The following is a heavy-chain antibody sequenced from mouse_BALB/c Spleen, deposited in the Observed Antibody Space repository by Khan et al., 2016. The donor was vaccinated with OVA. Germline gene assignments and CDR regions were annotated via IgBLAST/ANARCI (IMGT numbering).Heavy chain of an antibody. J-gene: IGHJ2*01. CDR1: GYSITSDYA. V-gene: IGHV3-2*02. D-gene: IGHD1-1*01. CDR3: ARVYGGDFDY. CDR2: ISYSGNT. Sequence: EVQLQESGPGLVKPSQSLSLTCTVTGYSITSDYAWNWIRQFPGSKLEWMGFISYSGNTNYTPSLKSRFSITRDTSKNQFFLQLNSVTTEDTATYYCARVYGGDFDYWGQGTTLTVSS.